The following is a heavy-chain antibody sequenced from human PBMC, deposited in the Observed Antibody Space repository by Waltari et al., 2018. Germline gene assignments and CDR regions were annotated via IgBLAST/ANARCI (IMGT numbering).Heavy chain of an antibody. CDR1: GGSFSGYY. V-gene: IGHV4-34*01. CDR2: INHSGST. D-gene: IGHD4-17*01. CDR3: ARALYGDFDY. Sequence: QVQLQQWGAGLLKPSETLSLTCAVYGGSFSGYYWSWIRQPPGKGLEWIGEINHSGSTNYNPSLKSRVTISVDTSKNQFSLKLSSVTAADTAVYYCARALYGDFDYWSQGTLVTVSS. J-gene: IGHJ4*02.